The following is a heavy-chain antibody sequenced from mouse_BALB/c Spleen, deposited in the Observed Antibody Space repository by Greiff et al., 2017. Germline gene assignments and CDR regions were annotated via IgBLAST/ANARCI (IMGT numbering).Heavy chain of an antibody. Sequence: EVKLMESGPGLVKPSQSLSLTCTVTGYSITSDYAWNWIRQFPGNKLEWMGYISYSGSTSYNPSLKSRISITRDTSKNQFFLQLNSVTTEDTATYYCARSLLITTVVAPYYYAMDYWGQGTSVTVSS. CDR1: GYSITSDYA. CDR2: ISYSGST. CDR3: ARSLLITTVVAPYYYAMDY. D-gene: IGHD1-1*01. J-gene: IGHJ4*01. V-gene: IGHV3-2*02.